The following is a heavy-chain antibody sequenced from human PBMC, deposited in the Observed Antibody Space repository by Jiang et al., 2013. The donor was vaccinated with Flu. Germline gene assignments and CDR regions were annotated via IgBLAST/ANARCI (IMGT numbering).Heavy chain of an antibody. CDR1: GFSFTNYW. Sequence: GAEVKKPGESLKISCKASGFSFTNYWIGWVRQMPGKGLEWMGIIYPDDSDTRYSPSFQGQVTISADKSISTAYLQWSSLKASDSAMYYCARPLYSNSNPAPFDYWGQGTLVTVSS. J-gene: IGHJ4*02. V-gene: IGHV5-51*01. D-gene: IGHD4-11*01. CDR3: ARPLYSNSNPAPFDY. CDR2: IYPDDSDT.